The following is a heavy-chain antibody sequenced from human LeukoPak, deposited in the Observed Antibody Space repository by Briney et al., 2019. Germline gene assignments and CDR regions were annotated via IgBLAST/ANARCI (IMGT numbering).Heavy chain of an antibody. J-gene: IGHJ5*02. CDR2: VFGNGDT. CDR1: GGSISSGSYY. CDR3: ARRGYSYGSGWFDP. V-gene: IGHV4-61*10. D-gene: IGHD5-18*01. Sequence: SETLSLTCTVSGGSISSGSYYWTWIRQPAGKGLEWIGRVFGNGDTYYNSSLKTRVTISSDTSKNQFSLKLSSVTAADTAVYYCARRGYSYGSGWFDPWGQGTLVTVSS.